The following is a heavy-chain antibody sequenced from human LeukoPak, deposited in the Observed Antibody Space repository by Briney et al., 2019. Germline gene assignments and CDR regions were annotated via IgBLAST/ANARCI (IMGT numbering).Heavy chain of an antibody. Sequence: GGSLRLSCAASGFTFSSYGMHWVRQAPGKGLEWVAVISYDGSNKYYADSVKGRFTISRDNSKNTLYLQMNSLRVEDTALYYCAKDRGGSSELGDAFDVWGQGTMVRVSS. CDR3: AKDRGGSSELGDAFDV. D-gene: IGHD1-26*01. V-gene: IGHV3-30*18. CDR2: ISYDGSNK. CDR1: GFTFSSYG. J-gene: IGHJ3*01.